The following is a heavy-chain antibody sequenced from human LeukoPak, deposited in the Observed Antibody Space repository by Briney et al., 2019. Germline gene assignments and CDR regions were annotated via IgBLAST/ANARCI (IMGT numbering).Heavy chain of an antibody. CDR1: GFTFDDYA. CDR3: TKDIRVGATFEAFDI. J-gene: IGHJ3*02. D-gene: IGHD1-26*01. CDR2: INWNSDSI. Sequence: GGSLRLSCAVSGFTFDDYAMHWVRQVPGKGLEWVSGINWNSDSIGYADSVKGRFTTSRDNAKNSLYLQMNSLRAEDTALYYCTKDIRVGATFEAFDIWGQGTMVTVSS. V-gene: IGHV3-9*01.